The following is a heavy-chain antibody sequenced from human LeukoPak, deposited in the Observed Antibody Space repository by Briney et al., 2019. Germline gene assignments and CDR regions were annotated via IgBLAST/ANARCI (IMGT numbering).Heavy chain of an antibody. CDR3: ATAWSLPDAFDI. CDR2: IYYSGST. J-gene: IGHJ3*02. V-gene: IGHV4-59*01. Sequence: SSETLSLTCTVSGGSISSYYWSWVRQPPGKGLEWIGYIYYSGSTNYNPSLKSRVTISVDTSKNQFSLKLSSVTAADTAVYYCATAWSLPDAFDIWGQGTMVTVSS. CDR1: GGSISSYY. D-gene: IGHD3-3*01.